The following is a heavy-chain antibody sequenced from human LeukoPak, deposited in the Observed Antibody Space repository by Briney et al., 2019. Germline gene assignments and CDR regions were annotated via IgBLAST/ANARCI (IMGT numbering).Heavy chain of an antibody. V-gene: IGHV3-21*01. J-gene: IGHJ5*02. CDR2: ITKSSNYK. CDR3: ARDNWSAAPGAFAP. D-gene: IGHD1-20*01. CDR1: GFTFSSHS. Sequence: GGSLRLSCAASGFTFSSHSMNWVRQAPGKGLEWVSSITKSSNYKYYADSVKGRFTVSRDNAENSLYLQMDSLRAEDTAVYFCARDNWSAAPGAFAPWGQGILVTVSS.